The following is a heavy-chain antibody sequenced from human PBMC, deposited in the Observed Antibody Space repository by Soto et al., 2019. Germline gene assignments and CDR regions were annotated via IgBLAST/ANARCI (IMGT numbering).Heavy chain of an antibody. CDR2: TYYRSRWYS. CDR3: ARSEEDSDYYYYGLDV. D-gene: IGHD2-15*01. V-gene: IGHV6-1*01. Sequence: SQTLSLTCVISGDSVSSSSVAWNWVRQSPSRGLEWLGRTYYRSRWYSDFAVSVRGRIVINADTSKNQFSLQLDSVTPEDTAVYFCARSEEDSDYYYYGLDVWGQGTTVTVSS. CDR1: GDSVSSSSVA. J-gene: IGHJ6*02.